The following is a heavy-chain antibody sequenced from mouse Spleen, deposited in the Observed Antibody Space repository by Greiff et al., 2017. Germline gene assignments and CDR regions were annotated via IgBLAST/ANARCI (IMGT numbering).Heavy chain of an antibody. D-gene: IGHD2-1*01. CDR2: INPSNGGT. CDR1: GYTFTSYY. V-gene: IGHV1S81*02. J-gene: IGHJ3*01. Sequence: VQLQQPGAELVKPGASVKLSCKASGYTFTSYYMYWVKQRPGQGLEWIGGINPSNGGTNFNEKFKSKATLTVDKSSSTAYMQLSSLTSEDSAVYYCTRDYGNYGAWFAYWGQGTLVTVSA. CDR3: TRDYGNYGAWFAY.